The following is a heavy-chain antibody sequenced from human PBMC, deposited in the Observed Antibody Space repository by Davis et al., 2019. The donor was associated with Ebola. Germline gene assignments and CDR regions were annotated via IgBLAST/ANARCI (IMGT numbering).Heavy chain of an antibody. V-gene: IGHV3-48*02. J-gene: IGHJ5*02. CDR3: GRDYIFAFDL. Sequence: PGGSLRLSCAASGFTFSDFSMXXXXXXXXXXXXXXXYITTGSNALHYADSVKGRFTVSRDNVKNSLFLQMNSLTDEDSAVYYCGRDYIFAFDLWGQGTXXTVSS. CDR2: ITTGSNAL. CDR1: GFTFSDFS.